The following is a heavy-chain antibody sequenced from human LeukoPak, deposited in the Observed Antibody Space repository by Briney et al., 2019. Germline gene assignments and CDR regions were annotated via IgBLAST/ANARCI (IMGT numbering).Heavy chain of an antibody. V-gene: IGHV3-7*01. J-gene: IGHJ4*02. CDR1: GFTLSTYW. D-gene: IGHD3-22*01. CDR2: IMQDGSVQ. Sequence: PGGSLRLSCVASGFTLSTYWMNWVRQAPGKGLEWVANIMQDGSVQHYVDSVKGRFTISRDNAKNSLYLQMNSLRAEDTAVYYCAREGSSGYPGDYWGQGTLVTVSS. CDR3: AREGSSGYPGDY.